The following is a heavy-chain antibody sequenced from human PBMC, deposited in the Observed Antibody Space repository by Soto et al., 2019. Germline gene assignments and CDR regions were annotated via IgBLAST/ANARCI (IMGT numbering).Heavy chain of an antibody. CDR1: GGSISSYY. V-gene: IGHV4-59*01. Sequence: PSETLSLTCTVSGGSISSYYWSWIRQPPGKGLEWIGYIYYTGSTNYNPSLKSRVTISVDTSKNQFSLKLSSVTAADTAVYYCARVQRSDDFWSGYPNTCFDPWGQGTLVTVSS. CDR3: ARVQRSDDFWSGYPNTCFDP. J-gene: IGHJ5*02. CDR2: IYYTGST. D-gene: IGHD3-3*01.